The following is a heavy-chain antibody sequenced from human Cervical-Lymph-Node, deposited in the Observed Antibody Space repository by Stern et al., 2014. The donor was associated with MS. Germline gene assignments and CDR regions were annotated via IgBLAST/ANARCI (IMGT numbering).Heavy chain of an antibody. CDR2: VYYSGTT. V-gene: IGHV4-31*03. D-gene: IGHD2-8*02. CDR1: GGSINTDRSY. CDR3: ARDKPGCTGGGCYLDR. Sequence: QLQLQESGPGLVKPSQTLSLTCTVSGGSINTDRSYWSWIRHLPGKGLEWIGNVYYSGTTNSNPSLKSRVTISLDTPKNQFSLKLRSVTAADTAVYYCARDKPGCTGGGCYLDRWGQGTLVTVSS. J-gene: IGHJ4*02.